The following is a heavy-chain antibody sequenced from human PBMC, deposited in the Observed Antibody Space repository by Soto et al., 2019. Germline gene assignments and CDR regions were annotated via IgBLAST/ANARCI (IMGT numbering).Heavy chain of an antibody. CDR3: ARGSYSSGWGSYYYYYGMDV. CDR1: GYTFTGYY. J-gene: IGHJ6*02. D-gene: IGHD6-19*01. V-gene: IGHV1-2*04. Sequence: ASVKVSCKASGYTFTGYYMHWVRQAPGQGLEWMGWINPNSGGTNYAQKFQGWVTMTRDTSISTAYMELSRLRSDDTAVYYCARGSYSSGWGSYYYYYGMDVWGQGTTVTVSS. CDR2: INPNSGGT.